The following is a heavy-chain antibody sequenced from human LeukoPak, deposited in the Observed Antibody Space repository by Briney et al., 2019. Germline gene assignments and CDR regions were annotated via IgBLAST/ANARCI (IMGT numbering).Heavy chain of an antibody. J-gene: IGHJ4*02. D-gene: IGHD6-19*01. CDR2: ISGSGGST. Sequence: PGGSLRLSCAASGFTFSSYAMSWVRQAPGKGLEWVSAISGSGGSTYYADSVKGRFTISRDNSKNTLYLQMNSLRAEDTAVYYCARDFSLAVAGTALDYWGQGTLVTVSS. CDR1: GFTFSSYA. V-gene: IGHV3-23*01. CDR3: ARDFSLAVAGTALDY.